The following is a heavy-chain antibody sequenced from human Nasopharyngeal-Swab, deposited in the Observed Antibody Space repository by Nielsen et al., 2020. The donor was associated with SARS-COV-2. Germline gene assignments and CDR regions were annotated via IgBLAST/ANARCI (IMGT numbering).Heavy chain of an antibody. Sequence: SETLSLTCTVSGDSIDGYSWTWIRQPLGKGLEWIAYFSYSGSANYNPSLMGRVTISVDTSKNQVSLKLTSVTAADTAVYYCARSLSMVRGVAYYFDFWGQGTLVTVSS. CDR2: FSYSGSA. CDR1: GDSIDGYS. CDR3: ARSLSMVRGVAYYFDF. D-gene: IGHD3-10*01. V-gene: IGHV4-59*13. J-gene: IGHJ4*02.